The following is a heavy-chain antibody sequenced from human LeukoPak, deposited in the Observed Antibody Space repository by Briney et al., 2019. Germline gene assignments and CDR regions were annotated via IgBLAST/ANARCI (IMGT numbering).Heavy chain of an antibody. V-gene: IGHV3-23*01. J-gene: IGHJ4*02. Sequence: PGGSLRLSCAASGFTFSSYAMSWVRQAPGKGLEWVSAISDTGGSTYYAYSMEGRFAISRDSSKSILYLQMSSLRAEDTAVYYCARDAPGSSHTLDYWGQGTLVTVSS. CDR2: ISDTGGST. CDR1: GFTFSSYA. CDR3: ARDAPGSSHTLDY. D-gene: IGHD3-10*01.